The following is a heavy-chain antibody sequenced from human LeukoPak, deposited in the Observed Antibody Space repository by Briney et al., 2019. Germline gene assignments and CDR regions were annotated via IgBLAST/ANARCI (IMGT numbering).Heavy chain of an antibody. CDR3: EKALYGGHDY. CDR2: FGGNGNTI. V-gene: IGHV3-23*01. J-gene: IGHJ4*02. Sequence: GGSLRLSCAASGFTFSTYAMSWVRQAPGKGLECVSDFGGNGNTIYYADSVKGRFTISRDNSKNTLSLQMNSLRAEDTAVYYCEKALYGGHDYWGQGTLVTVSS. D-gene: IGHD4-23*01. CDR1: GFTFSTYA.